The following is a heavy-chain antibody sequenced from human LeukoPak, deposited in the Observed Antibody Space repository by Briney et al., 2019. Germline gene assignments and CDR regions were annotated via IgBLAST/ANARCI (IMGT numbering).Heavy chain of an antibody. J-gene: IGHJ6*02. CDR1: GFIVSSNY. CDR2: IYSGGST. Sequence: GGSLRLSCAASGFIVSSNYMTWVRQAPGKGLEWVSVIYSGGSTSYADSVKGRFTISRDQSKNTVYLQMNSLRAEDTAVYYCARDHYGDYVYYYYGMDVWGQGTTVTVSS. D-gene: IGHD4-17*01. V-gene: IGHV3-53*01. CDR3: ARDHYGDYVYYYYGMDV.